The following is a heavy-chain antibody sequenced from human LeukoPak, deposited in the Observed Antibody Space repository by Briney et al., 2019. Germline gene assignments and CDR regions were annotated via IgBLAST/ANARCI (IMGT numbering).Heavy chain of an antibody. CDR2: IYHSGST. CDR3: ASQTAQLWSI. D-gene: IGHD5-18*01. CDR1: GYSISSGYY. V-gene: IGHV4-38-2*02. Sequence: SETLSLTCTVSGYSISSGYYWGWIRQPPGKGLEWIGSIYHSGSTYYNPSLKSRVTISVDTSKNQFSLKLSSVTAADTAVYYCASQTAQLWSIWGQGTLVTVSS. J-gene: IGHJ4*02.